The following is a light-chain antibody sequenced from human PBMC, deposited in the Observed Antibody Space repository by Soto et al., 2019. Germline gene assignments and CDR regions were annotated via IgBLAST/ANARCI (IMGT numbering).Light chain of an antibody. CDR1: QSVNNN. CDR3: QEYNTWPWT. V-gene: IGKV3-15*01. Sequence: ETLMTQSPATLSVSPVEIATLSVRASQSVNNNLAWYQQKLGQAPRVLIYGASTRATGIPARFTGSGSGTEFILTITSLQSEDSAVYYCQEYNTWPWTFGQGTKVDIK. CDR2: GAS. J-gene: IGKJ1*01.